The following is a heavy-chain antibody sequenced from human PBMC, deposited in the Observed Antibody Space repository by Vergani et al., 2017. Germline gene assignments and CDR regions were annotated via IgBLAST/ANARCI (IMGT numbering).Heavy chain of an antibody. CDR1: GGSVSSGSYY. V-gene: IGHV4-61*10. CDR2: IYYSGST. D-gene: IGHD2-2*01. Sequence: QVQLQESGPGLVKPSETLSLTCTVSGGSVSSGSYYWSWIRQPAGKGLEWIGYIYYSGSTNYNPARKSPVTMSVNTSKNQFSLKLSSVTAAATAVYYCATIPAGGTRGYFDYWGQGTLVTVAS. CDR3: ATIPAGGTRGYFDY. J-gene: IGHJ4*02.